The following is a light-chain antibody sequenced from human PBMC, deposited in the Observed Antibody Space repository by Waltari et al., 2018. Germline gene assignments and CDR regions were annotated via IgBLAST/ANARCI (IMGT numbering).Light chain of an antibody. Sequence: QSALTQPASVSGSPGQSVTIFCAGTSNDVGGYNSVSWYQWHPGQAPRVIIYDVSDRPSGVSDRFSGSKSGNTASLTISGLQAEDEADYYCSSQSSNDVVLFGGGTKLTVL. J-gene: IGLJ2*01. CDR3: SSQSSNDVVL. V-gene: IGLV2-14*01. CDR2: DVS. CDR1: SNDVGGYNS.